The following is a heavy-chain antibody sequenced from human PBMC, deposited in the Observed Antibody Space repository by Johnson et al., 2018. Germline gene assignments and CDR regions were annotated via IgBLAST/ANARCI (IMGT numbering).Heavy chain of an antibody. D-gene: IGHD1-1*01. Sequence: VQLVESGGGLIRPGGSLRLACAPSEFTVSDNDVSWVRQAPGKGLEWVSIIYSGSSVQYAGSAKGRFTISRDKSTNTVFLQMNSLRVEDTALYYCTRVRWARTTFEAFDIWGQGTMVIVSA. CDR3: TRVRWARTTFEAFDI. CDR1: EFTVSDND. V-gene: IGHV3-53*01. CDR2: IYSGSSV. J-gene: IGHJ3*02.